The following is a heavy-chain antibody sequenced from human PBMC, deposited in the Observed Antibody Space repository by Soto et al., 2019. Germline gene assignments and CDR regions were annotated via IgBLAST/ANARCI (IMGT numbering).Heavy chain of an antibody. D-gene: IGHD2-8*02. Sequence: SETLSLTCAFYGLSFIGYYWTWIRQPPGTGLEWIGEINHSGSTNYNPSLKSRVTISVDTSNNQFSLKLTSVTAADTAVYYCARDKITGLFDYWGQGTLVTVSS. J-gene: IGHJ4*02. CDR2: INHSGST. CDR3: ARDKITGLFDY. V-gene: IGHV4-34*01. CDR1: GLSFIGYY.